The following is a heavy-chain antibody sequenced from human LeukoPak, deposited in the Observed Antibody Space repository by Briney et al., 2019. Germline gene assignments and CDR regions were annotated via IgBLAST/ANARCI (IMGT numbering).Heavy chain of an antibody. J-gene: IGHJ6*03. Sequence: GGSLRLSCAASGFTFSSYAMHWVRQAPGKGLEWVAVISYDGSNKYYADSVKGRFTISRDNSKNTLYLQMNSLRAEDTAVYYCAREGYSSGWSYYYYYMDVWGKGTTVTVSS. V-gene: IGHV3-30-3*01. CDR2: ISYDGSNK. CDR3: AREGYSSGWSYYYYYMDV. CDR1: GFTFSSYA. D-gene: IGHD6-19*01.